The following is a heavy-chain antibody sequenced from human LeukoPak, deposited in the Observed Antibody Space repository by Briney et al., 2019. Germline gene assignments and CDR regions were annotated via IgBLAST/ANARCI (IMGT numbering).Heavy chain of an antibody. CDR1: GFTFSSYS. Sequence: PGGSLRLSCAASGFTFSSYSMNWVRQAPGKGLEWVSSISSSSSYIYYADSVKGRSTISRDNAKNSLYLQMNSLRAEDTAVYYCARAPVRYFDWLPRSWGQGTLVTVSS. CDR3: ARAPVRYFDWLPRS. D-gene: IGHD3-9*01. V-gene: IGHV3-21*01. CDR2: ISSSSSYI. J-gene: IGHJ4*02.